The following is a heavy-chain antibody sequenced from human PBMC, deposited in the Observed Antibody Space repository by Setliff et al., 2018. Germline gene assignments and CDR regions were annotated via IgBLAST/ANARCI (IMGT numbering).Heavy chain of an antibody. D-gene: IGHD3-16*01. Sequence: SETLSLTCAVSGDSISSGNWWSWVRQPPEKGLEWIGEINHSGNTNYNPSLKSRVTISVDTSKNQFSLKLNSVTAADTALYYCAIGGGYCDFFDCFPFDNWGQGFLVTVSS. CDR2: INHSGNT. J-gene: IGHJ4*02. CDR3: AIGGGYCDFFDCFPFDN. V-gene: IGHV4-4*02. CDR1: GDSISSGNW.